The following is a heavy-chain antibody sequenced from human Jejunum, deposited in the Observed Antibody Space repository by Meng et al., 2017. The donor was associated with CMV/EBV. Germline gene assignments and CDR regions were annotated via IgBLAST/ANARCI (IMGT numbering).Heavy chain of an antibody. Sequence: LGLSCAASGFTFSNYYMSWIRQAPGKGLEWLSYIGNGGSTIYYADSVKGRFTISRDNPKNSLYLQMNSLRAEDTAVYYCARGWDFDYWGQGTLVTVSS. CDR2: IGNGGSTI. D-gene: IGHD1-26*01. J-gene: IGHJ4*02. CDR1: GFTFSNYY. CDR3: ARGWDFDY. V-gene: IGHV3-11*01.